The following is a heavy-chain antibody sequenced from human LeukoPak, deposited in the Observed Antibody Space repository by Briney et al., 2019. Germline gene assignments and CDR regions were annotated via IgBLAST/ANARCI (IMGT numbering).Heavy chain of an antibody. CDR3: ARYGRGSSGYPNFDY. D-gene: IGHD3-22*01. CDR1: GFTFSSYA. CDR2: ISSSGSTI. Sequence: PGGSLRLSCAASGFTFSSYAMSWVRQAPGKGLEWVSYISSSGSTIYYADSVKGRFTISRDNAKNSLYLQMNSLRAEDTAVYYCARYGRGSSGYPNFDYWGQGTLVTVSS. J-gene: IGHJ4*02. V-gene: IGHV3-48*03.